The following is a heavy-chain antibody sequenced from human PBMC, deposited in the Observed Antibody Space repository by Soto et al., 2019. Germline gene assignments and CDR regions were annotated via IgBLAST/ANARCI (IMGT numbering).Heavy chain of an antibody. J-gene: IGHJ6*02. D-gene: IGHD2-21*02. CDR1: GYSFTSYW. Sequence: GESLKISCKGSGYSFTSYWIGWVRQMPGKGLEWMGIIYPGDSDTRYSPSFQGQVTISADKSISTAYLQWSSLKASDTAMYYCARNTRYCGGDCYADYGMDVWGQGTTVTVSS. CDR2: IYPGDSDT. CDR3: ARNTRYCGGDCYADYGMDV. V-gene: IGHV5-51*01.